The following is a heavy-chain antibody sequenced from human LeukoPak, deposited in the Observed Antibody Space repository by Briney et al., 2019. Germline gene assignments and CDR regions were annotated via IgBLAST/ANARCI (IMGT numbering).Heavy chain of an antibody. D-gene: IGHD6-13*01. CDR1: GFTFSSYW. CDR3: ATGDVSSWEYF. CDR2: IKQDGSEK. Sequence: GGSLRLSCAASGFTFSSYWMSWVRHAPGKGLGWVANIKQDGSEKYYVDSVKGRFTISRDNAKNSLYLQMNSLRAEDTALYYCATGDVSSWEYFWGQGTLVTVSS. J-gene: IGHJ4*02. V-gene: IGHV3-7*01.